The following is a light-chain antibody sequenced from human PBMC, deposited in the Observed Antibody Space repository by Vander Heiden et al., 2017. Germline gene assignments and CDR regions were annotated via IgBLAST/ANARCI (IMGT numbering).Light chain of an antibody. CDR2: GAS. CDR3: QQYDNLPYT. CDR1: QDIRNY. V-gene: IGKV1-33*01. J-gene: IGKJ2*01. Sequence: DIQMTHSPSSLSASVGERATITCQASQDIRNYLNWYQQKPGQAPKLLIYGASNWATGIPARFSGSGSGTEFTFTISSLQPEDIATYYCQQYDNLPYTFGQGTKLEIK.